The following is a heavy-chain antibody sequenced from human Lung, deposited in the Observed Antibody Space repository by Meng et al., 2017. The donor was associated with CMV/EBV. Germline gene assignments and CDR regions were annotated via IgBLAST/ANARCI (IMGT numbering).Heavy chain of an antibody. J-gene: IGHJ6*04. CDR2: IWNDGSIK. D-gene: IGHD3-9*01. CDR1: GFTFSSYG. V-gene: IGHV3-33*06. Sequence: GGSXRLXCAASGFTFSSYGMHWVRQAPGKGLEWVAVIWNDGSIKYYADSVKGRFTISRDNSKNTLYLQMYSLRADDTAVYHCAKAQFGRYFDGRDGMDVWXKGTTVTVSS. CDR3: AKAQFGRYFDGRDGMDV.